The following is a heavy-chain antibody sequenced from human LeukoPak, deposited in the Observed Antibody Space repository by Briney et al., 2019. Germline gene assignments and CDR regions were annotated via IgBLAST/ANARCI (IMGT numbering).Heavy chain of an antibody. CDR1: GFTFSSYA. D-gene: IGHD2-2*01. J-gene: IGHJ3*01. V-gene: IGHV3-23*01. Sequence: GGSLRLSCSASGFTFSSYAMSWVRQAPGKGLEWVSDISDSGDSTYYADSVKGRFIISRDNSKNTLYLQMNSLRPDDTAVYYCARCTASCYANAFDVWGQGTLLTVSS. CDR2: ISDSGDST. CDR3: ARCTASCYANAFDV.